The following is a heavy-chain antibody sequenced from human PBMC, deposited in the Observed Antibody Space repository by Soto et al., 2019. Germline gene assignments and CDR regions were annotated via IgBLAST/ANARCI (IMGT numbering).Heavy chain of an antibody. D-gene: IGHD6-19*01. J-gene: IGHJ4*02. CDR2: IYYSGST. Sequence: SETLSLTCTVSGGSISSSSYYWGWIRQPPGKGLEWIGSIYYSGSTYYNPSPKSRVTISVDTSKNQFSLKLSSVTAADTAVYYCARLHYYSSGWYYFDYWGQGTLVTVSS. V-gene: IGHV4-39*01. CDR1: GGSISSSSYY. CDR3: ARLHYYSSGWYYFDY.